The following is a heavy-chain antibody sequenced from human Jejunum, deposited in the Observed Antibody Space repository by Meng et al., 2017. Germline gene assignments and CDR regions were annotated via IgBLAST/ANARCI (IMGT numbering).Heavy chain of an antibody. V-gene: IGHV4-39*01. J-gene: IGHJ4*02. CDR1: GCSISGSYDY. CDR3: ARLANSSPDY. CDR2: ISYSGST. D-gene: IGHD6-13*01. Sequence: QLQLQESGPGLVKASETLSLTCTVSGCSISGSYDYWGWIRQPPGKGLDWTGTISYSGSTYYNPSLTSRVTVSIDTSKNQFSMRLTSVTATDTSVYYCARLANSSPDYWGRGTLVTVSS.